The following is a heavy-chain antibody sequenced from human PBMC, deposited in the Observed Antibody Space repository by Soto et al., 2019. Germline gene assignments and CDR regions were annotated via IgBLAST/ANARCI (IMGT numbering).Heavy chain of an antibody. CDR1: GGSISSGGYY. CDR3: ARSYSSSWIYYFDY. Sequence: PSETLSLTCTVSGGSISSGGYYWSWIRQHPGKGLEWIGYIYYSGSTYYNPSLKSRVTISVDTSKNQFSLKLSSVTAADTAVYYCARSYSSSWIYYFDYWGQGTLVTVSS. V-gene: IGHV4-31*03. J-gene: IGHJ4*02. CDR2: IYYSGST. D-gene: IGHD6-13*01.